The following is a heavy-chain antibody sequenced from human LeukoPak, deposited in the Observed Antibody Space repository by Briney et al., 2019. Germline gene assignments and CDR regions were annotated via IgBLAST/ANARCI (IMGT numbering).Heavy chain of an antibody. CDR2: VNGNGGST. CDR3: AKSLYGGCDY. CDR1: GLTVSSNY. V-gene: IGHV3-23*01. J-gene: IGHJ4*02. D-gene: IGHD3-16*02. Sequence: EGSLRLSCAASGLTVSSNYMSWVRQAPGKGLEWVSGVNGNGGSTSYADSVKGRFTIFRDNSKNTVYLQMNSLRVEDTAVYYCAKSLYGGCDYRGQGTVVTVSS.